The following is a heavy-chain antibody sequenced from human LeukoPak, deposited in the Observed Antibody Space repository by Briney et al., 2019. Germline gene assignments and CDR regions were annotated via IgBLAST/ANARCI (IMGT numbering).Heavy chain of an antibody. Sequence: GGSLRLSCAASGFTFSSHSMHWVRQAPGKGLEWVSYISSGSTAMYYADSVKGRFTISRDNAKNSLYLQMNSLRAEDTAVYYCARDGLAAATLHWCFDLWGRGTLVTVSS. V-gene: IGHV3-48*01. J-gene: IGHJ2*01. CDR1: GFTFSSHS. CDR2: ISSGSTAM. D-gene: IGHD2-15*01. CDR3: ARDGLAAATLHWCFDL.